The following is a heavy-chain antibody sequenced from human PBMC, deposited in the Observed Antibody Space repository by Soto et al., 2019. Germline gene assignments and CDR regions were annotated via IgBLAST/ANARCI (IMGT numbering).Heavy chain of an antibody. CDR1: GYTFTSYG. CDR2: ISAHNDNT. CDR3: ARGRYGDY. D-gene: IGHD1-1*01. J-gene: IGHJ4*02. Sequence: QVNLVQSGAEVRKPGASVKVSCKGSGYTFTSYGIAWVRQAPGQGLEWMGWISAHNDNTNYAQKVQGRVPVTRDTSTSTAYRELRNLRSDDTAVYDCARGRYGDYWGQGALVTVSS. V-gene: IGHV1-18*01.